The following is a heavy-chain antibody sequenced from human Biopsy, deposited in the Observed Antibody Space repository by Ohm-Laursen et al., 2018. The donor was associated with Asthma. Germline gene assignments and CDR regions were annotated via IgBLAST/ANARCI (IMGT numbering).Heavy chain of an antibody. CDR2: IYSGDNT. Sequence: SLRLSCAAPGFSVSTKYMSWVRQAPGKGLEWVSLIYSGDNTYYADSVKGRFTISRDHSKLYLQMNNLRAEDTAVYHWARISRLGYNSLDYGMDVWGQGTTVAVSS. D-gene: IGHD5-24*01. CDR3: ARISRLGYNSLDYGMDV. CDR1: GFSVSTKY. J-gene: IGHJ6*02. V-gene: IGHV3-53*01.